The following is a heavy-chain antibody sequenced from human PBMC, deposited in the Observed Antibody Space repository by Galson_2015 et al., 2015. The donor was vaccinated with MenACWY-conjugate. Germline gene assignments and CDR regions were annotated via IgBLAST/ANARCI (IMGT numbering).Heavy chain of an antibody. J-gene: IGHJ6*02. CDR2: ICAGGISI. CDR3: VRGSIGRRGMDI. CDR1: GFVFSDYC. V-gene: IGHV3-74*03. D-gene: IGHD2-15*01. Sequence: SLRLSCAASGFVFSDYCMHWVRQAPGKGLECVSRICAGGISIMYGDSVRGRFTISRDDAENTLYLQMDGLRADDTAVYFCVRGSIGRRGMDIWGQGTTVTVSS.